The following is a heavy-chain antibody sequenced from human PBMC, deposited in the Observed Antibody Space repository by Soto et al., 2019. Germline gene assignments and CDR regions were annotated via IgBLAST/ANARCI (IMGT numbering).Heavy chain of an antibody. Sequence: QVQLVQSGAEVREPGASVKVSCKASGYSFTSLDINWVRQTAGQGLEWMGWMQPSTGRTGYAQKFQGRVTMTRDTSINTAYMELTTLTSDDTDFYYCARGVSAGVDYWGQGTRVTVSS. D-gene: IGHD1-26*01. J-gene: IGHJ4*02. CDR3: ARGVSAGVDY. CDR1: GYSFTSLD. CDR2: MQPSTGRT. V-gene: IGHV1-8*01.